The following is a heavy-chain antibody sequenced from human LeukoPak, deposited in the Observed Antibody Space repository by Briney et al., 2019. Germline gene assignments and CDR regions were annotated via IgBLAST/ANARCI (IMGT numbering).Heavy chain of an antibody. D-gene: IGHD2-2*01. J-gene: IGHJ3*02. V-gene: IGHV4-59*01. Sequence: SETLFPTCTVSGGSISSYYWSWIRQPPGKGLEWIGYIYYSGSTNYNPSLKSRVTISVDTSKNQFSLKLSSVTAADTAVYYCARDPFTSPFDIWGQGTMVTVSS. CDR3: ARDPFTSPFDI. CDR1: GGSISSYY. CDR2: IYYSGST.